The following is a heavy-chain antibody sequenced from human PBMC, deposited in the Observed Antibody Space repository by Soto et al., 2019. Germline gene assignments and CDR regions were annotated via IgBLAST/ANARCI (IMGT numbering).Heavy chain of an antibody. J-gene: IGHJ4*02. Sequence: ASVKVSCKASGGTFSSYAISWVRQAPGRGLEWMGGIIPIFGTANYAQKFQGRVTITADESTSTAYMELSSLRSEDTAVYYCARGPMITFGGVIVNRPLDYWGQGTLVTVSS. V-gene: IGHV1-69*13. CDR3: ARGPMITFGGVIVNRPLDY. D-gene: IGHD3-16*02. CDR2: IIPIFGTA. CDR1: GGTFSSYA.